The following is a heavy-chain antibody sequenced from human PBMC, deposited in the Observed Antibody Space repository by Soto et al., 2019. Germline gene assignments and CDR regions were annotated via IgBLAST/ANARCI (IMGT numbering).Heavy chain of an antibody. CDR1: GYSFTSYW. J-gene: IGHJ5*02. D-gene: IGHD2-2*01. CDR3: ARGYCTTTICDPWFDP. CDR2: IYPGDSDT. Sequence: LKISCTGVGYSFTSYWIGWVRQMPGKGLEWMGIIYPGDSDTRYSPSFQGQVTISADKSITTAYLQWSSLKASDTAMYYCARGYCTTTICDPWFDPWGQGTPVTVSS. V-gene: IGHV5-51*01.